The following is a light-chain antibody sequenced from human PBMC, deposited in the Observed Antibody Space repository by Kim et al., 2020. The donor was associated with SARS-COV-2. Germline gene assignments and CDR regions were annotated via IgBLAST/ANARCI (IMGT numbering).Light chain of an antibody. CDR3: QQRTNWPLT. CDR1: QSISSY. V-gene: IGKV3-11*01. J-gene: IGKJ4*01. CDR2: DAS. Sequence: TPGVRAAHACRAIQSISSYVAWYQQKAGQAPRRLIDDASNSATGIPAMCSGGGSGTDVTLTISSLEPEDFAVYYCQQRTNWPLTFGGGTKVDIK.